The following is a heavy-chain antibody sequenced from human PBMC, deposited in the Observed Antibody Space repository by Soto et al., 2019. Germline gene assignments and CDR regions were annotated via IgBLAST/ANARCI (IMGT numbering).Heavy chain of an antibody. Sequence: QVQLVQSGAEVKKPGSSVKVSCKASGGTFSSYTISWVRQAPGQGLEWMGRIIPILGIANYAQKFQGRVTIAADKSTSTAYMELSSLRSEDTAVYDCARVYDILTGYYDHYYYYGMDVWGQGTTVTVSS. CDR1: GGTFSSYT. J-gene: IGHJ6*02. V-gene: IGHV1-69*02. CDR2: IIPILGIA. CDR3: ARVYDILTGYYDHYYYYGMDV. D-gene: IGHD3-9*01.